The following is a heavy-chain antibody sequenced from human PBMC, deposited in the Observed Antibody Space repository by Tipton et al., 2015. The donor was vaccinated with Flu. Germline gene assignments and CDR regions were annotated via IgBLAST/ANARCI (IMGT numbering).Heavy chain of an antibody. CDR2: INHSGST. Sequence: TLSLTCAVYGGSFSGYYWSWIRQPPGKGLEWIGEINHSGSTNYNPSLKSRVTISVDTSKNQFSLKLSSVTAADTAVYYCARGPESIVGATGGWLEPWGQGTLVTVSS. D-gene: IGHD1-26*01. CDR3: ARGPESIVGATGGWLEP. V-gene: IGHV4-34*01. CDR1: GGSFSGYY. J-gene: IGHJ5*02.